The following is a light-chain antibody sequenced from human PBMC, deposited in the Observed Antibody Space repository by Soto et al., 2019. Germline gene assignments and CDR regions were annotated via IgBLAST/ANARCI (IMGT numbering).Light chain of an antibody. V-gene: IGKV1-33*01. J-gene: IGKJ4*01. CDR2: HAS. CDR1: QDITNY. CDR3: QQYDELPLS. Sequence: DIQMTQSPSSLSASVGDRVTITCQASQDITNYLNWYQQKPGKAPNLLIYHASSLQTGVPLRFSGSGSGTHFTFTISSLQPEDIGTYYWQQYDELPLSCGGGTKVEIK.